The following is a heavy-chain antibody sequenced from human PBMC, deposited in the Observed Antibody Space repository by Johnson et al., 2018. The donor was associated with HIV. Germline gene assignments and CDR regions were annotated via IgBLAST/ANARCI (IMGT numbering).Heavy chain of an antibody. V-gene: IGHV3-30*03. CDR2: ISYDGINK. CDR3: ARDPPYGGNPSAFDV. CDR1: GFTFNNTW. Sequence: QVQLVESGGGLVQPGGSLRLSCATSGFTFNNTWMSWVRQAPGKGLEWVTIISYDGINKYYADSVKGRLTISRDNSKDTLYLQMHSLRPEDTALYYCARDPPYGGNPSAFDVWGQGTMVTVSS. D-gene: IGHD4-23*01. J-gene: IGHJ3*01.